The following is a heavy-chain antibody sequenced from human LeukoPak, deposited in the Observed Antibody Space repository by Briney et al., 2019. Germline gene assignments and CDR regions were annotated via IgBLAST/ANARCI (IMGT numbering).Heavy chain of an antibody. Sequence: TPSETLSLTCTVSGGSISSYYWSWIRQPPGKGLEWIGDIYYSGSTNYNPSLKSRVTISVDTSKNQFSLKLSSVTAADTAVYYCARGRISLVRGVIRALNWFDPWGQGTQVTVSS. CDR2: IYYSGST. J-gene: IGHJ5*02. CDR1: GGSISSYY. CDR3: ARGRISLVRGVIRALNWFDP. V-gene: IGHV4-59*01. D-gene: IGHD3-10*01.